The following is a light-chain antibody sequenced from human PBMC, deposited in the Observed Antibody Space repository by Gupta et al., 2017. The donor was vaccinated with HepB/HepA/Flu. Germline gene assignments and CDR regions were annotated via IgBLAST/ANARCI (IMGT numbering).Light chain of an antibody. Sequence: GRSSNLGAGYDVHWYQQLPGTAPKLLIYGNKNRPSGAPDRFSGSKSGTAASLAITGLQAEDEADYYCQSYDSSLSGHVVFGGGTKLTVL. V-gene: IGLV1-40*01. CDR3: QSYDSSLSGHVV. CDR2: GNK. J-gene: IGLJ2*01. CDR1: SSNLGAGYD.